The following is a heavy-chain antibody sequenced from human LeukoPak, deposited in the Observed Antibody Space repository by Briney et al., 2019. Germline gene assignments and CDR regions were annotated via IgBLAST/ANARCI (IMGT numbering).Heavy chain of an antibody. CDR3: ARDQAYSSSWTNWFDP. V-gene: IGHV3-21*01. CDR1: GFTFSTYA. CDR2: ISSSSSYI. Sequence: PGGSLRLSCAASGFTFSTYAMSWVRQAPGKGLEWVSSISSSSSYIYYADSVKDRFTISRDNAKNSLYLQMNSLRAEDTAVYYCARDQAYSSSWTNWFDPWGQGTLVTVSS. D-gene: IGHD6-13*01. J-gene: IGHJ5*02.